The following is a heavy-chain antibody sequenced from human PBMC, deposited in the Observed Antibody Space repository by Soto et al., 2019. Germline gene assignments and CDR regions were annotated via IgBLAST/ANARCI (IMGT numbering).Heavy chain of an antibody. Sequence: GASVKVSCKASGGTFSSYAISWVRQAPGQGLEWMGGIIPIFGTANYAQKFQGRVTITADESTSTAYMELSSLRSEDTAVYYCASQGLLGYGGTYYYYGMDVWGQGTTVTVS. CDR3: ASQGLLGYGGTYYYYGMDV. D-gene: IGHD4-17*01. J-gene: IGHJ6*02. CDR2: IIPIFGTA. CDR1: GGTFSSYA. V-gene: IGHV1-69*13.